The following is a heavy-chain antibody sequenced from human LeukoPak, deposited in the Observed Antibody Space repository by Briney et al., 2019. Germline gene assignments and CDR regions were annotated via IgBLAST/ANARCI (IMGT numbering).Heavy chain of an antibody. J-gene: IGHJ4*02. Sequence: VASVKVSCKASGYTFTSYGISWVRQAPGQGLEWMGWISAYNGNTNYAQKLQGRVTMTTDTSTSTAYMELRSLRSDDTAVYYRAREAVGYCSGGSCSHTSDYWGQGTLVTVSS. CDR3: AREAVGYCSGGSCSHTSDY. CDR1: GYTFTSYG. V-gene: IGHV1-18*01. D-gene: IGHD2-15*01. CDR2: ISAYNGNT.